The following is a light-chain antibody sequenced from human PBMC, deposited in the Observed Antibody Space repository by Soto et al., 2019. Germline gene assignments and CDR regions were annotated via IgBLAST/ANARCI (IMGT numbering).Light chain of an antibody. CDR1: SSDVGGYNY. J-gene: IGLJ3*02. Sequence: QSALTQPASVSGSPGQSIIISCTGTSSDVGGYNYVSWYQQHPGKAPKLVIFEVSNRPSGVSSRFSGSKSGNTASLTISGLEAEDEADYYCSSYTSSSTLWVFGGGTKVTVL. CDR2: EVS. V-gene: IGLV2-14*01. CDR3: SSYTSSSTLWV.